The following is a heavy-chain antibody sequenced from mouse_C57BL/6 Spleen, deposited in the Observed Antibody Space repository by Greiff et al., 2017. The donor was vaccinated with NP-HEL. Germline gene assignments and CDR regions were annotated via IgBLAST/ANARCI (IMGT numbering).Heavy chain of an antibody. CDR3: ARLGQYYFDY. J-gene: IGHJ2*01. CDR1: GYTFTSYW. D-gene: IGHD3-3*01. CDR2: IYPSDSET. V-gene: IGHV1-61*01. Sequence: VQLQQPGAELVRPGSSVKLSCKASGYTFTSYWMDWVKQRPGQGLEWIGNIYPSDSETHYNQKFKDKATLTVDKSSSTAYMQLSSLTSEDSAVYYCARLGQYYFDYWGQGTTLTVSS.